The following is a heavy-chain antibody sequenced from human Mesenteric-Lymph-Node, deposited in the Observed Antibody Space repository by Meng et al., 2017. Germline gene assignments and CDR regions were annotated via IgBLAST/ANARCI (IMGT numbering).Heavy chain of an antibody. CDR3: VRGDWFDP. J-gene: IGHJ5*02. Sequence: HVQLVQSGSELKKPGASVKVSCKASGYTVTTYAMNWVRQAPGQGLEWMGWINTNTGNPTYAQGFTRRFVFSLDASVNMAYLQITSLKAEDTAVYYCVRGDWFDPWGQGTLVTVSS. CDR2: INTNTGNP. CDR1: GYTVTTYA. V-gene: IGHV7-4-1*04.